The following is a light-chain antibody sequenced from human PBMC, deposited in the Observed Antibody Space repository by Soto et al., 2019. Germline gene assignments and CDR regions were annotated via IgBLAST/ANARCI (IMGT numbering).Light chain of an antibody. CDR2: DAA. V-gene: IGKV3-11*02. J-gene: IGKJ5*01. CDR1: QSVRGY. CDR3: QQRSSWPPAT. Sequence: IVLTQSPVPMSLSPGARAPLSCRPSQSVRGYLAWYQQKPGQAPRLLIYDAAYTATGIPARFSGSRAAGEDTLPTSRIEPEDYSVSYCQQRSSWPPATFGQGTRLENK.